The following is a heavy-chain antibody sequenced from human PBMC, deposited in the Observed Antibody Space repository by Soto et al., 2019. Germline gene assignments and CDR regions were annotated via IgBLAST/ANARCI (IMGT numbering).Heavy chain of an antibody. Sequence: QVQLVQSGAEVKKPGSSVKVSCKVSGGTFSSYAISWVRQAPGQGLEWMGGIIPIFGTPTYAQKFQGRVTITADKATSTAYMELISLATEDTNLFYCARADGYNYRPAWYWGQGTLVTVSS. J-gene: IGHJ4*02. V-gene: IGHV1-69*06. CDR3: ARADGYNYRPAWY. CDR2: IIPIFGTP. CDR1: GGTFSSYA. D-gene: IGHD5-12*01.